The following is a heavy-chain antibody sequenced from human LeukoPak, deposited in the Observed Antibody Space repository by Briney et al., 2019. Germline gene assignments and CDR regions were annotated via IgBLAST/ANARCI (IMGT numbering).Heavy chain of an antibody. CDR1: GFTFSNSS. CDR3: ARAPRVGATEFDF. Sequence: GGSPRLSCAASGFTFSNSSMSWVRQAPGKGLEWVSSISSGSNYIYYTDSVKGRFTISRDNAKNSLFLQMNSLRAEDTAVYYCARAPRVGATEFDFWGQGTLVTVSS. V-gene: IGHV3-21*01. CDR2: ISSGSNYI. J-gene: IGHJ4*02. D-gene: IGHD1-26*01.